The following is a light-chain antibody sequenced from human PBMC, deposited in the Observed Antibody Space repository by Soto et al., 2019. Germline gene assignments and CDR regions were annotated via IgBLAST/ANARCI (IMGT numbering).Light chain of an antibody. J-gene: IGKJ1*01. V-gene: IGKV3D-7*01. CDR1: QSVSSSY. CDR3: QQDYNLPPT. CDR2: GAS. Sequence: LAPGERVTLSCRASQSVSSSYLTWYQQKPGQAPRLLIYGASTRATSIPARFSGSGSGTDFTLTISSLQPEDFAVYYCQQDYNLPPTFGQGTKVDIK.